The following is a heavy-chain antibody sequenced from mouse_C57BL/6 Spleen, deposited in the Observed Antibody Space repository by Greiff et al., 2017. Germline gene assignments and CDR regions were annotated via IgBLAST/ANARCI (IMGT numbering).Heavy chain of an antibody. Sequence: QVQLKESGAELARPGASVKLSCKASGYTFTSYWITWVKQRPGQGLEWIGDIYPGSGSTNYNEKFKSKATLTVDTSSSTAYMQLSSLTSEDSAVYYCARHYYGSEGYAMDYWGQGTSVTVSS. V-gene: IGHV1-55*01. CDR1: GYTFTSYW. J-gene: IGHJ4*01. D-gene: IGHD1-1*01. CDR2: IYPGSGST. CDR3: ARHYYGSEGYAMDY.